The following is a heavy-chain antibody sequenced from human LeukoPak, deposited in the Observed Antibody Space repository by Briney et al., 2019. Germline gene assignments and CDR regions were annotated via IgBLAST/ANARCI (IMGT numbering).Heavy chain of an antibody. CDR2: IKQDGSEK. D-gene: IGHD3-16*01. CDR3: SRFDPNRGTYKDFDY. J-gene: IGHJ4*02. V-gene: IGHV3-7*01. Sequence: GGSLRLSFAASGFTFSSYWMSWVRQAPGKGLEWVANIKQDGSEKSYVDSVKGRFTISRDNAKNSLYLQMSSLRAEDTALYYCSRFDPNRGTYKDFDYWGQGTLVTVSS. CDR1: GFTFSSYW.